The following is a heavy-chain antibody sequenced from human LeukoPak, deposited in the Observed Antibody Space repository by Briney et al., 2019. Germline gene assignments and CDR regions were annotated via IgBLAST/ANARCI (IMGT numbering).Heavy chain of an antibody. J-gene: IGHJ4*02. Sequence: ASVKVSCKASGYTFTSYGISWVRQAPGQGLEWMGWISAYNGHANYAQKLQGRVTMTTDTSTSTAYMELGSLRSDDTAVYYCARDPTQYSSGWYGYWGQGTLVTVSS. D-gene: IGHD6-19*01. CDR2: ISAYNGHA. V-gene: IGHV1-18*01. CDR1: GYTFTSYG. CDR3: ARDPTQYSSGWYGY.